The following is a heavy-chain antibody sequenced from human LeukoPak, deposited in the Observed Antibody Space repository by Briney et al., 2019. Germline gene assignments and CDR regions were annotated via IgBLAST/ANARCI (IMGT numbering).Heavy chain of an antibody. J-gene: IGHJ6*03. D-gene: IGHD3-3*01. CDR1: GYTFTGYY. Sequence: GASVKVSCKASGYTFTGYYMHWVRQAPGQGLEWMGWINPNSGGTNYAQKFQGRVTMTRDTSISTAYMGLSRLRSDDTAVYYCARADYDFWSGYYRYYYMDVWGKGTTVTVSS. V-gene: IGHV1-2*02. CDR2: INPNSGGT. CDR3: ARADYDFWSGYYRYYYMDV.